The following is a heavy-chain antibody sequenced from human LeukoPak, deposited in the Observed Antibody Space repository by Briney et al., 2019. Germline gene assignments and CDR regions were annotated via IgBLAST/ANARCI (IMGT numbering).Heavy chain of an antibody. V-gene: IGHV4-59*01. CDR2: IYYSGST. Sequence: SETLSLTCTVSGGSISSYYRSWIRQPPGKGLEWIGYIYYSGSTNYNPSLKSRVTISVDTSKNQFSLKLSSVTAADTAVYYCASKIAVAGTWVFDYWGQGTLVTVSS. CDR3: ASKIAVAGTWVFDY. D-gene: IGHD6-19*01. J-gene: IGHJ4*02. CDR1: GGSISSYY.